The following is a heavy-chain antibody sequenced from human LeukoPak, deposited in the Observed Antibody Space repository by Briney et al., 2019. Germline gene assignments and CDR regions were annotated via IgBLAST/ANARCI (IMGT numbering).Heavy chain of an antibody. CDR2: IKQDGSEK. J-gene: IGHJ4*02. D-gene: IGHD6-25*01. CDR1: GFTFSSYW. V-gene: IGHV3-7*01. CDR3: ATSAARAIES. Sequence: GGSLRLSCAASGFTFSSYWMSWVRQAPAKGRDCVANIKQDGSEKYYVDSVRGRFTLSRDNAKNSLYLQMNSLRVEDTAVYYCATSAARAIESWGQGTLVTVSS.